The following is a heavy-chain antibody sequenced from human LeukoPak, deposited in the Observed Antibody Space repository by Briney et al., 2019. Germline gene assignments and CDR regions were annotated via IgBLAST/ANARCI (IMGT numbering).Heavy chain of an antibody. CDR3: ARSPINKYSGSYLYYFDY. Sequence: SETLSLTCTVSGGSVSSGSYYWSWIRQPPGKGLEWIGYIYYSGSTNYNPSLKSRVTISVDTSKNQFSLKLSSVTAADTAAYYCARSPINKYSGSYLYYFDYWGQGTLVTVSS. D-gene: IGHD3-10*01. J-gene: IGHJ4*02. CDR1: GGSVSSGSYY. V-gene: IGHV4-61*01. CDR2: IYYSGST.